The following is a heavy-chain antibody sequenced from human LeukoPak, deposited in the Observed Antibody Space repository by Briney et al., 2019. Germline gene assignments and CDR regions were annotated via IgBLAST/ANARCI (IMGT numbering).Heavy chain of an antibody. V-gene: IGHV1-46*01. D-gene: IGHD3-10*01. CDR1: GYTFTSYY. Sequence: ASVTVSCKASGYTFTSYYMHWVRQAPGQGLEWMGIINPSGGSTSYAQKFQGRVTMTRDTSTSTVYMELSSLRSEDTAVYYCARCAGRGSYYYYGMDVWGQGTTVTVSS. J-gene: IGHJ6*02. CDR3: ARCAGRGSYYYYGMDV. CDR2: INPSGGST.